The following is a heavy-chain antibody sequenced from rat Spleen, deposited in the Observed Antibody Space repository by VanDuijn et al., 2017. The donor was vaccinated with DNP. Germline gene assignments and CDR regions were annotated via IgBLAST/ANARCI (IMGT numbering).Heavy chain of an antibody. CDR3: TRDNYSSYMPYYYAMDA. CDR2: IIYDGSST. D-gene: IGHD1-2*01. Sequence: EVQLVESGGVLVQPGRSLKLSCAASGFTFSNYYMAWVRQSPKKGLEWVATIIYDGSSTYYRDSVKGRFTISRDNAKSTLNLQMNSLRSEDTATYYCTRDNYSSYMPYYYAMDAWGQGTSVTVSS. CDR1: GFTFSNYY. V-gene: IGHV5-7*01. J-gene: IGHJ4*01.